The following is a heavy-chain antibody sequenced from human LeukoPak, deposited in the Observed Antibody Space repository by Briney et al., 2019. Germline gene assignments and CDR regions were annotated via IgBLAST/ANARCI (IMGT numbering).Heavy chain of an antibody. J-gene: IGHJ5*02. D-gene: IGHD2-2*01. CDR3: AMRYCTSTTCWFDP. Sequence: PSETLSLTCTVSSGSLNTYYWRWIRQPPGKGLEWVGYIHYRGNTDYNPSLRSRATISVDTSKNQFSLKLTSVTAADTAVYYCAMRYCTSTTCWFDPGGQGTLVTVSS. CDR1: SGSLNTYY. CDR2: IHYRGNT. V-gene: IGHV4-59*01.